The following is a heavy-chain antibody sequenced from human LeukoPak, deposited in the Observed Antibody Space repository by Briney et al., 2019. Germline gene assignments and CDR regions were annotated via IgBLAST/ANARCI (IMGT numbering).Heavy chain of an antibody. J-gene: IGHJ3*02. CDR2: INPNSGGT. CDR1: GYTFTGYY. D-gene: IGHD2-2*02. V-gene: IGHV1-2*02. CDR3: AREGGYCSSSSCYTSDAFDI. Sequence: GASVKVSCKTSGYTFTGYYMHWVRQAPGHGLEWMGWINPNSGGTKYAQRFQGRVTMTRDTSISTAYMELSRLRSDDTAVYYCAREGGYCSSSSCYTSDAFDIWGQGTMVTVSS.